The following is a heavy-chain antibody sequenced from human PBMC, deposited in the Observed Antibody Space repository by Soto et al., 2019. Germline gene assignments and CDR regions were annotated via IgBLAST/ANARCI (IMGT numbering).Heavy chain of an antibody. V-gene: IGHV1-3*01. Sequence: ASVKVSCKASGYTFTSYAMHWVRQAPGQRLEWMGWINAGNGNTKYSQKFQGRVTITRDTSASTAYMELSSLRSEDTAVYYCAKRGRAARPPHDAFDIWGQGTMVTVSS. CDR3: AKRGRAARPPHDAFDI. CDR2: INAGNGNT. D-gene: IGHD6-6*01. J-gene: IGHJ3*02. CDR1: GYTFTSYA.